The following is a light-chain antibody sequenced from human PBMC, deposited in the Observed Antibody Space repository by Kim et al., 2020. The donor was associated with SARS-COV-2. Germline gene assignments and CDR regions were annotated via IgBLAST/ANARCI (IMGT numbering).Light chain of an antibody. Sequence: PREMAWIIGGGDRIGSKVVKWCQPKPGQAPVLVIYNDSGRPSGIPERFSGSDFGDTATLTISRVAAGDEADYYCQVWDSDSDHWVFGGGTQLTVL. CDR3: QVWDSDSDHWV. V-gene: IGLV3-21*04. J-gene: IGLJ2*01. CDR2: NDS. CDR1: RIGSKV.